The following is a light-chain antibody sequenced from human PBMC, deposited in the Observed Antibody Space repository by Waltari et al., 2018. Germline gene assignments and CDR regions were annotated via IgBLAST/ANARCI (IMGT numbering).Light chain of an antibody. CDR3: SSQSSDNVVL. V-gene: IGLV2-14*03. J-gene: IGLJ3*02. CDR2: DVS. CDR1: SSDVGSYNS. Sequence: QSALTQPASVSGSPGQSITISCTGTSSDVGSYNSVSWYQDHPGQGPKVIIYDVSDRPSGVYARFSGSKSGNTASLTISGLQAEDEADYYCSSQSSDNVVLFGGGTKVTVL.